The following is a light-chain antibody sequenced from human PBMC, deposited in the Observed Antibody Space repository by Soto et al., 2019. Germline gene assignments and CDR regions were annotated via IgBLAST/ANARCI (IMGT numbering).Light chain of an antibody. J-gene: IGLJ1*01. CDR1: SSDVGSSNG. Sequence: QSVLTQPPSVSGSPGQSVTISCTGTSSDVGSSNGVSWYQQPPGTAPKLMIYDVINRPSGVPYRFSGPKSGNTASLTISGLQAEDEADYYCSSYTTSSTYVFGTGTKVTVL. CDR3: SSYTTSSTYV. CDR2: DVI. V-gene: IGLV2-18*02.